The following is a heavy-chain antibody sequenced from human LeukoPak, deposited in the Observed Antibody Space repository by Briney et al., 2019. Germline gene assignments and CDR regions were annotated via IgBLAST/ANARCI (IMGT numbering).Heavy chain of an antibody. J-gene: IGHJ4*02. Sequence: GGSLRLSCAASGFTFSTYNMNWVRQAPGKGLEWVSSITSSSSYTFYADSVKGRFTISRDNAKNSLYLQMNSLRAEDTAVYYCARDLRGRVDYWGQGTLVTVSS. D-gene: IGHD3-10*01. CDR2: ITSSSSYT. CDR3: ARDLRGRVDY. V-gene: IGHV3-21*01. CDR1: GFTFSTYN.